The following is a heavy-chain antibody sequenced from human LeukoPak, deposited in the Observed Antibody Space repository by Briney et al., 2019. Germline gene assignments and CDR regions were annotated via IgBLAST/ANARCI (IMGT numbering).Heavy chain of an antibody. CDR3: ARGSYYYDSSGYSDYFDC. CDR1: GFTVSSNY. CDR2: IYSGGST. Sequence: GGSLRLSCAASGFTVSSNYMSWVRQAPGKGLEWVSVIYSGGSTYYADSVKGRFTISRDNSKNTLYLQMNSLRAEDTAVYYCARGSYYYDSSGYSDYFDCWGQGTLVTVSS. V-gene: IGHV3-53*01. D-gene: IGHD3-22*01. J-gene: IGHJ4*02.